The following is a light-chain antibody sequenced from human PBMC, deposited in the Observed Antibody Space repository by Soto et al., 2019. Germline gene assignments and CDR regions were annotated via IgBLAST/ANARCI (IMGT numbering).Light chain of an antibody. CDR1: QGISSY. J-gene: IGKJ4*01. CDR2: AVS. V-gene: IGKV1-9*01. Sequence: DIQLTQSPSFLSASVGDRVTITCRASQGISSYFAWYQQKPGKAPKLLIYAVSTLQSGVPSRFSGRASGTEFTLTIRSPPPEEFGTFYCQQLNSYRLTFGGGTKVEIK. CDR3: QQLNSYRLT.